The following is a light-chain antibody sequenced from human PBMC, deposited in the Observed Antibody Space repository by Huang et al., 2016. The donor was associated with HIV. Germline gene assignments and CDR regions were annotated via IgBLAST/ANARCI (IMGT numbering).Light chain of an antibody. V-gene: IGKV1-33*01. Sequence: DIQMTQSPSSLSASVGDTVTITCQASQGINNFLSWYQQTSGNAPKLLIYGASVLETGVPSSFSGSGSGTDFTFTITSLQPEDFATYYCQQYDNLPLTVGGGTKVEVK. J-gene: IGKJ4*01. CDR1: QGINNF. CDR2: GAS. CDR3: QQYDNLPLT.